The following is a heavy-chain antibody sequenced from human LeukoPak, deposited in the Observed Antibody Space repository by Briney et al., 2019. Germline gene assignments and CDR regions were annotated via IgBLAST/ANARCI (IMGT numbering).Heavy chain of an antibody. CDR1: GYSFTSYW. V-gene: IGHV5-51*01. D-gene: IGHD3-10*01. CDR2: IYPGDSDT. Sequence: GESLKISCKGSGYSFTSYWIGWVRQMPGKGLEWMGIIYPGDSDTRYSPSLQGQVTISADKSISTAYLQWSSLKASDTAMYYCARHLSSRYYYGSGSSDYWGQGTLVTVSS. J-gene: IGHJ4*02. CDR3: ARHLSSRYYYGSGSSDY.